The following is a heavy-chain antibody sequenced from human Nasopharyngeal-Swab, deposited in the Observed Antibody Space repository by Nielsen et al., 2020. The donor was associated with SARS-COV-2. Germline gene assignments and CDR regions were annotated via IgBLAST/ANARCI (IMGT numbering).Heavy chain of an antibody. CDR1: GFTFSDYY. Sequence: GESLKISCAASGFTFSDYYMSWIRQAPGKGLEWVSYISSSGSTIYYADSVKGRFTISRDNAKNSLYLQMNSLRAEDTAVYYCARDQVQTGTTSYYYYGMDVWGQGTTVTVSS. J-gene: IGHJ6*02. V-gene: IGHV3-11*01. D-gene: IGHD1-7*01. CDR2: ISSSGSTI. CDR3: ARDQVQTGTTSYYYYGMDV.